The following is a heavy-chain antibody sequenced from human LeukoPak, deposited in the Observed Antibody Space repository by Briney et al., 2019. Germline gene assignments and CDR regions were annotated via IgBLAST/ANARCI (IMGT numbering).Heavy chain of an antibody. CDR1: GFTFSNYW. CDR2: TKQDGSEK. J-gene: IGHJ4*02. V-gene: IGHV3-7*01. D-gene: IGHD2-15*01. Sequence: GGSLRLSCAASGFTFSNYWMSWVRQAPGKGLEWVANTKQDGSEKYYVDSVKGRFTISRDNAKNSVYLQMNSLRAEDTAVYYCARDKVVGATYLDYWGQGTLVTVSS. CDR3: ARDKVVGATYLDY.